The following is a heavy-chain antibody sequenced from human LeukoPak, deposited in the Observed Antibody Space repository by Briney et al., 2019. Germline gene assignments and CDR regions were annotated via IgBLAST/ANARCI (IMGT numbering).Heavy chain of an antibody. V-gene: IGHV3-33*01. CDR2: IWYDGSNK. Sequence: GGSLRLSFAASGFPFSSYGMHWVRQAPGKGLEWVAVIWYDGSNKYYADSVKGRFTISRDNSKNTLYLQMNSLRAEDTAVYYCARARETRDAFDIWGQGTMVTVSS. CDR1: GFPFSSYG. CDR3: ARARETRDAFDI. D-gene: IGHD1-26*01. J-gene: IGHJ3*02.